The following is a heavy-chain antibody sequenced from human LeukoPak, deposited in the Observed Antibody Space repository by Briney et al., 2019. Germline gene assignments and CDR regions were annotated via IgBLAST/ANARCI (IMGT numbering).Heavy chain of an antibody. V-gene: IGHV1-8*03. J-gene: IGHJ6*03. CDR1: GYTFINYD. D-gene: IGHD3-16*01. Sequence: ASVKVSCKASGYTFINYDINWVRQATGQGLEWVGWMNPNTGNTGYAQKFQGRVTITRNTAISTAYMELSSLRSEDTAVYYCTRGVGGRGSKYYHMDVWGKGTMVTVSS. CDR2: MNPNTGNT. CDR3: TRGVGGRGSKYYHMDV.